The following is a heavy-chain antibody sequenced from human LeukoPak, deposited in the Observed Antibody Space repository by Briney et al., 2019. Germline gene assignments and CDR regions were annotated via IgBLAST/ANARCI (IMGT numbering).Heavy chain of an antibody. J-gene: IGHJ4*02. V-gene: IGHV3-48*01. Sequence: PGGSLRLSCAASGFTFSSYSMNWVRQAPGKGLQWVSYISSSSSTIYYADSVKGRFTISRDNAKNSLYLQMNSLRPEDTAVYYCARGSLVGATRGDYWGQGTLVTVSS. CDR1: GFTFSSYS. D-gene: IGHD1-26*01. CDR2: ISSSSSTI. CDR3: ARGSLVGATRGDY.